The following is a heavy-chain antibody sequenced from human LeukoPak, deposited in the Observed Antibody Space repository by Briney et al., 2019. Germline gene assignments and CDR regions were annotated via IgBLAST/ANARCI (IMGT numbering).Heavy chain of an antibody. D-gene: IGHD3-3*01. CDR2: IYYSGST. Sequence: SETLSLTCTVSGGSISSGDYYWSWIRQPPGKGLEWIGYIYYSGSTYYNPSLKSRVTISVDTSKNQFSLTLSSVTAADTAVYYCARTRYYDFWSGYSDYWGQGTLVTVSS. CDR1: GGSISSGDYY. J-gene: IGHJ4*02. V-gene: IGHV4-30-4*08. CDR3: ARTRYYDFWSGYSDY.